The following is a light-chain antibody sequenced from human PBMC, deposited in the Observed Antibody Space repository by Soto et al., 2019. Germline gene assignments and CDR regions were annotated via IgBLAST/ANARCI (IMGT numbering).Light chain of an antibody. V-gene: IGKV3-20*01. CDR2: GAS. J-gene: IGKJ3*01. CDR3: QQYGCSPLT. CDR1: QSVSSSY. Sequence: EIVLTQSPGTLSLSPGERATLSCRASQSVSSSYLAWYQQKPGQAPRLLIYGASSRATDIPDRFSGSGSGTDFTLTISRLEPEDFAVYYCQQYGCSPLTFGPGTKVDIK.